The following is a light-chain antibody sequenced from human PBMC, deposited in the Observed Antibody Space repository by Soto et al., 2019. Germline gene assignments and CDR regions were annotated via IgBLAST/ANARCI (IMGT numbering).Light chain of an antibody. V-gene: IGKV1-39*01. Sequence: DIQMTQSPSTLSASVGDGVTITCRASQRISTWLAWYQQKPGKAPKLLISDASSLETGVPPRFSGSGSGTDFTLTISSLLPEDFATYYCQQSYNTPRTFGQGTKVDI. J-gene: IGKJ1*01. CDR3: QQSYNTPRT. CDR2: DAS. CDR1: QRISTW.